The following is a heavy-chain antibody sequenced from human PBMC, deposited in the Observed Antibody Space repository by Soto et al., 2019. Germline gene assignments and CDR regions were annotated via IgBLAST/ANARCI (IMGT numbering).Heavy chain of an antibody. CDR1: GFTFSVYS. CDR2: ITSDTKTI. CDR3: ARSVEGHLDY. D-gene: IGHD6-19*01. V-gene: IGHV3-48*02. J-gene: IGHJ4*02. Sequence: EVQLVESGGDLVQRGGSLRLSCVASGFTFSVYSMNWVRQAPGKGLEWFSYITSDTKTIKYADSVKGQFTISRDNAKNSVYLQMNSLRDEDTAVYYCARSVEGHLDYWGQGTVVTVSS.